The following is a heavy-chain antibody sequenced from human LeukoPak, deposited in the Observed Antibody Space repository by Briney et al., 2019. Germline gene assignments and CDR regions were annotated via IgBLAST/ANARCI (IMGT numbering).Heavy chain of an antibody. D-gene: IGHD6-19*01. V-gene: IGHV3-30-3*01. CDR3: AREGQEYSSGWLSGYFDL. Sequence: GRSLRLSCAASGFTFSSYATHWVRQAPGKGLEWVAVISYDGSNKYYADSVKGRFTISRDNSKNTLYLQMNSLRAEDTAVYYCAREGQEYSSGWLSGYFDLWGRGTLVTVSS. CDR2: ISYDGSNK. J-gene: IGHJ2*01. CDR1: GFTFSSYA.